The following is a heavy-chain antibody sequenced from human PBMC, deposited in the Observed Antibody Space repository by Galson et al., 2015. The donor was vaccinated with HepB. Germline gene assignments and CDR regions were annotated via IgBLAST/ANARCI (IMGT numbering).Heavy chain of an antibody. V-gene: IGHV2-26*01. D-gene: IGHD5-18*01. J-gene: IGHJ6*02. CDR1: GFSLSNARMG. Sequence: PALVKPTQTLTLTCTVSGFSLSNARMGVSWIRQPPGKALEWLAHIFSNDEKSYSTSLKSRLTISKDTSKSQVVPTMTNMDPVDTATYYCARIRRYSYGFYYYYGMDVWGQGTTVTVSS. CDR2: IFSNDEK. CDR3: ARIRRYSYGFYYYYGMDV.